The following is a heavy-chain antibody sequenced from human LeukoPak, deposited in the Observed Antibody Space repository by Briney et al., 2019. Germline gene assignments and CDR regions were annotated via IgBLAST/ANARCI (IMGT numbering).Heavy chain of an antibody. Sequence: PSETLSLTCTVSGGSVDSSTFYWGWIRQPPGKGLEWLATIYYSGTIHHNPALNSRLTISADTSKNQISLQVRSVTAADTAVYYCARRSAHATTGSDYWGQGTLVTVSS. CDR3: ARRSAHATTGSDY. CDR1: GGSVDSSTFY. D-gene: IGHD1-1*01. J-gene: IGHJ4*02. V-gene: IGHV4-39*01. CDR2: IYYSGTI.